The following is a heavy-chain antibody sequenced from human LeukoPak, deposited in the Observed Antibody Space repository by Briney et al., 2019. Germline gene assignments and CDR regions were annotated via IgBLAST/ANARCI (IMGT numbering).Heavy chain of an antibody. Sequence: PSETPSLTCTVSGGSISSYYWSWIRQPAGKGLEWIGEINHSGSTNYNPSLKSRVTISVDTSKNQFSLKLSSVTAADTAVYYCARISGYYYGSGSYYNAFDYWGQGTLVTVSS. CDR3: ARISGYYYGSGSYYNAFDY. V-gene: IGHV4-34*01. CDR1: GGSISSYY. J-gene: IGHJ4*02. CDR2: INHSGST. D-gene: IGHD3-10*01.